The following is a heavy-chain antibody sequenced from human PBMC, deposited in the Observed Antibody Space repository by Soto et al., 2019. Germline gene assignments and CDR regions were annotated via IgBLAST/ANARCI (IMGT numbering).Heavy chain of an antibody. CDR2: ISYDGSNK. Sequence: QVQLVESGGGVVQPGRSLRLSCAASGFTFSSYAMHWVRQAPGEGLEWVAVISYDGSNKYYADSVKGRFTISRDNSKNTLYLQMNSLRAEDTAVYYCARDHGDYPFDAFDIWGQGTMVTVSS. J-gene: IGHJ3*02. CDR3: ARDHGDYPFDAFDI. V-gene: IGHV3-30-3*01. CDR1: GFTFSSYA. D-gene: IGHD4-17*01.